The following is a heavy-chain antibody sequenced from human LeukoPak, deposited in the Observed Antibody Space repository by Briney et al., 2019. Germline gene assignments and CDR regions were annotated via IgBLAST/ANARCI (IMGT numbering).Heavy chain of an antibody. CDR1: GGSFSGYY. CDR2: INHSGST. V-gene: IGHV4-34*01. J-gene: IGHJ4*02. CDR3: ASLFPYYYDSSGYYYDY. Sequence: SETLSLTCAVYGGSFSGYYWSWIRQPPGKGLERIGEINHSGSTNYNPSLKSRVTISVDTSKNQFSLKLSSVTAADTAVYYCASLFPYYYDSSGYYYDYWGQGTLVTVSS. D-gene: IGHD3-22*01.